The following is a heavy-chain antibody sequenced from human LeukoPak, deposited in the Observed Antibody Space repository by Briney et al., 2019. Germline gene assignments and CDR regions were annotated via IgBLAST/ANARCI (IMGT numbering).Heavy chain of an antibody. CDR1: GVSFSGYY. J-gene: IGHJ4*02. V-gene: IGHV4-34*01. CDR2: INHSGST. CDR3: ARGRTVVATTFDY. D-gene: IGHD1-26*01. Sequence: SETLSLTCAVYGVSFSGYYWSWLRQPPGKGLEWIGEINHSGSTNYNPSLKSRVTISVDTSKIQFSLKLSSVTAADTAVYYCARGRTVVATTFDYWGQGTLVTVSS.